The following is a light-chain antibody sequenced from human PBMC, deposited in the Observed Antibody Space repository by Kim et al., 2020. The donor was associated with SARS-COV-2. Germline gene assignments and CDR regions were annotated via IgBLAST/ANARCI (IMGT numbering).Light chain of an antibody. CDR2: GTS. CDR1: QTISNTD. CDR3: QQYGHTPLS. J-gene: IGKJ4*01. Sequence: SPGETATLSCRASQTISNTDLAWYQQKPGQPPRVLMSGTSNRATGTPDRFSGSGSGIDFTLTISRLEPEDFAVYFCQQYGHTPLSFGGGTRVDIK. V-gene: IGKV3-20*01.